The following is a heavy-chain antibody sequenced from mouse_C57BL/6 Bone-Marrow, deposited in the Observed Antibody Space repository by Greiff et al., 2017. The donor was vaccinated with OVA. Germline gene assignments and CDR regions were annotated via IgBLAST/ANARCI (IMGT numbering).Heavy chain of an antibody. CDR1: GYTFTDYE. D-gene: IGHD2-5*01. V-gene: IGHV1-15*01. CDR3: TRSYSNYGDFDY. Sequence: VQLQQSGAELVRPGASVTLSCKASGYTFTDYEMHWVKQTPVHGLEWIGAIDPETGGTAYNQKFKGKAILTADKSSSTAYMELRSLTSEDSAVYYCTRSYSNYGDFDYWGQVTTLTVSS. CDR2: IDPETGGT. J-gene: IGHJ2*01.